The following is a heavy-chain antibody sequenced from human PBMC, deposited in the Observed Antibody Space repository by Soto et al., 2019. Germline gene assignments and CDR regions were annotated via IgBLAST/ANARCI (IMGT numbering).Heavy chain of an antibody. CDR3: ARQKRVRYFDWLLSCPFDY. Sequence: SETLSLTCTVSGGSISSSSYYWGWIRQPPGKGLEWIGSIYYSGSTYYNPSLKSRVTISVDTSKNQFSLKLSSVTAADTAVYYCARQKRVRYFDWLLSCPFDYWGQGTLVTVSS. D-gene: IGHD3-9*01. CDR2: IYYSGST. CDR1: GGSISSSSYY. V-gene: IGHV4-39*01. J-gene: IGHJ4*02.